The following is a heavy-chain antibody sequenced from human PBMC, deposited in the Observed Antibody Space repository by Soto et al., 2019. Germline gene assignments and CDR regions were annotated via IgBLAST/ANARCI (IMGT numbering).Heavy chain of an antibody. D-gene: IGHD2-15*01. Sequence: GESLKISCKGSGYSFTSYWIGWVRQMPGKGRECMGIIYPGDSDTIYIPSFQGQVTISAKKSISTAYLQWNSLKASDXAIYNFVRVAVEYGCSSFEYWVQGRLFXDSS. CDR3: VRVAVEYGCSSFEY. CDR1: GYSFTSYW. CDR2: IYPGDSDT. V-gene: IGHV5-51*01. J-gene: IGHJ4*02.